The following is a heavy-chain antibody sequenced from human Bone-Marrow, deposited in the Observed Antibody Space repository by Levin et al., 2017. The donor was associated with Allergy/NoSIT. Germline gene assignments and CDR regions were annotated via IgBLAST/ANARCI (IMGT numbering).Heavy chain of an antibody. CDR1: GYTFTDFY. CDR3: AKGIEYGDKSGVDY. J-gene: IGHJ4*02. CDR2: INPNSGDT. V-gene: IGHV1-2*02. Sequence: ASVKVSCKGSGYTFTDFYMHWVRQAPGQGLEWVGWINPNSGDTNYAQKFQGRVTMTRDTSISTAYMELSSLTSDDPAVYYGAKGIEYGDKSGVDYWGQGTLVTVSS. D-gene: IGHD4-23*01.